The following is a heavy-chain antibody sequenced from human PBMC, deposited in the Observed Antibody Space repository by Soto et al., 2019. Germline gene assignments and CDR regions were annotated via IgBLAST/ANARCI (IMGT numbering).Heavy chain of an antibody. CDR3: ARNSSSSYFDY. CDR2: IHHSGSVFESGST. Sequence: ESLSLTCAVSGSSITITYYWGWVRQPPGKGLEWIGSIHHSGSVFESGSTHYNPSFKSRVTISADTSKNQFSLKLTSVTAADTAVYFCARNSSSSYFDYWGQGTLVTVSS. V-gene: IGHV4-38-2*01. CDR1: GSSITITYY. J-gene: IGHJ4*02. D-gene: IGHD6-13*01.